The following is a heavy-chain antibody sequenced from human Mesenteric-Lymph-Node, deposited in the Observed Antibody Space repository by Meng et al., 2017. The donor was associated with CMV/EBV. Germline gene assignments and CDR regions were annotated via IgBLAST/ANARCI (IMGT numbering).Heavy chain of an antibody. D-gene: IGHD3-3*01. Sequence: KVSCKGSGYSFNTYWIGWVRQMPGKGLEWMGIIYPGNSDTRYSPSFQGQVTISADKSITTVYLEWTSLKASDTATYYCARQESGFPAWFDPWGQGTVVTVSS. CDR1: GYSFNTYW. CDR3: ARQESGFPAWFDP. CDR2: IYPGNSDT. J-gene: IGHJ5*02. V-gene: IGHV5-51*01.